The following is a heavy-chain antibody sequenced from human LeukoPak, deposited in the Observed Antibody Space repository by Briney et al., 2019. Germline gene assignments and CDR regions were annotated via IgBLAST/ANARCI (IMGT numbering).Heavy chain of an antibody. CDR3: ARGTGAGYYGSGSYYGY. CDR2: FYDSGSS. Sequence: SGALPLTCTVSGGSISSSIHYWGCIRQPPGKGLMWIGSFYDSGSSYYNPSLESGVTISVDTSKNQFSLKLTSVTAADTAVYYCARGTGAGYYGSGSYYGYWGQGALVTVS. J-gene: IGHJ4*02. D-gene: IGHD3-10*01. CDR1: GGSISSSIHY. V-gene: IGHV4-39*01.